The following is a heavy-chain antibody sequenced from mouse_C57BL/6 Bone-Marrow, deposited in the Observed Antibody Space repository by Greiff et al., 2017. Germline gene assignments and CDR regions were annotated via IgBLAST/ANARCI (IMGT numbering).Heavy chain of an antibody. CDR3: TRTGFYALDY. Sequence: VQLQQSGAELVRPGASVTLSCKASGYTFTDYEMHWVKQTPVHGLEWIGAIDPDTGGTDYNQKFKGKAILTADKSSSTAYMELRSLTSEDSAVYYCTRTGFYALDYLGQGTSGTVPS. CDR2: IDPDTGGT. V-gene: IGHV1-15*01. CDR1: GYTFTDYE. J-gene: IGHJ4*01.